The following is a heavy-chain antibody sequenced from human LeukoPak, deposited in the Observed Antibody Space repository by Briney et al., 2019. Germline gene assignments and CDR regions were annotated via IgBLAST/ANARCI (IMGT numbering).Heavy chain of an antibody. Sequence: PGGSLRLSCAASGFSFSSYAMSWVRQAPGKGLEWVSVISDRGGSTYYADSVKGRFTISRDNPKTTLYLQMNSLRAEDTAVYYCARARAYYYGLAVWGQGTTVAVSS. V-gene: IGHV3-23*01. CDR3: ARARAYYYGLAV. CDR1: GFSFSSYA. CDR2: ISDRGGST. J-gene: IGHJ6*02.